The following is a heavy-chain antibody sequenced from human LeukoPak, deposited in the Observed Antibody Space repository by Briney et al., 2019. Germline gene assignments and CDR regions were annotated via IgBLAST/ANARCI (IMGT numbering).Heavy chain of an antibody. CDR2: IKSKTDGGTT. D-gene: IGHD1-26*01. J-gene: IGHJ3*02. V-gene: IGHV3-15*01. CDR1: GFTFNNTW. Sequence: GGSLRLSCAASGFTFNNTWMNWVRQAPGKGLEWVGRIKSKTDGGTTDYAAPVKGRFTISRDDSKNTLYLQMNSLKTEDTAVYYCTTGIVGAIGAFDIWGQGTMVTVSS. CDR3: TTGIVGAIGAFDI.